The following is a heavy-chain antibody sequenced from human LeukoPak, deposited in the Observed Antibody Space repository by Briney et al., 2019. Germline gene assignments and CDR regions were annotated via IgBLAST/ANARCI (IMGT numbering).Heavy chain of an antibody. V-gene: IGHV3-30*02. CDR2: IRYDGSNQ. D-gene: IGHD6-19*01. CDR3: AKDMGYNSGWTRIDY. CDR1: GFTFSSYG. J-gene: IGHJ4*02. Sequence: GGSLRVSCAASGFTFSSYGMYWVRQTPGKGLEWVAFIRYDGSNQYYADSVKGRFTISRDNSKNTLSLQMNSLKTEDTAVYYCAKDMGYNSGWTRIDYWGQGTPVTVSS.